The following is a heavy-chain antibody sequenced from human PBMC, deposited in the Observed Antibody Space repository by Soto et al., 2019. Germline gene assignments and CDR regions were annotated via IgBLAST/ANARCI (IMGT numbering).Heavy chain of an antibody. CDR2: VSPGGDVS. D-gene: IGHD7-27*01. V-gene: IGHV3-23*01. Sequence: GGSLRLSCAASGFTFSSFVMDWVRQAPGKGLEWVSTVSPGGDVSHYTVSVKGRFTISRDNSRRTLHLQMDSLRAEDAAVYFCVRRARTAPTNWGAFDVWGQGTVVTVSS. J-gene: IGHJ3*01. CDR3: VRRARTAPTNWGAFDV. CDR1: GFTFSSFV.